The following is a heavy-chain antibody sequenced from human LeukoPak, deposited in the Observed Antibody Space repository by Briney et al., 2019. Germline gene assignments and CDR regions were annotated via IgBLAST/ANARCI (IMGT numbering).Heavy chain of an antibody. Sequence: PSQALSLTCTVSGGSISSGSYYWSWIRQPAGKGLEWFGRIYTSGSTNYNPSLKSRVTISVDTSKNQFSLKLSSVTAADTAVYYCARVVYCGGDCYSDYFDYWGQGTLVTVSS. V-gene: IGHV4-61*02. J-gene: IGHJ4*02. CDR1: GGSISSGSYY. D-gene: IGHD2-21*02. CDR2: IYTSGST. CDR3: ARVVYCGGDCYSDYFDY.